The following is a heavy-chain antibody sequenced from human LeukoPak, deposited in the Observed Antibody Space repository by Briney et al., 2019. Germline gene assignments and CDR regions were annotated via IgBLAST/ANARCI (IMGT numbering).Heavy chain of an antibody. CDR2: IYYSGST. V-gene: IGHV4-59*01. D-gene: IGHD2-2*01. CDR1: GGSISSYY. J-gene: IGHJ3*02. CDR3: ARDTGYCSSTSCYGNDAFDI. Sequence: PSETLSLTCTVSGGSISSYYWSWIRQPPGKGLEWSGYIYYSGSTNYNPSLKSRVTISVDTSKNQFSLKLSSVTAADTAVYYCARDTGYCSSTSCYGNDAFDIWGQGTMVTVSS.